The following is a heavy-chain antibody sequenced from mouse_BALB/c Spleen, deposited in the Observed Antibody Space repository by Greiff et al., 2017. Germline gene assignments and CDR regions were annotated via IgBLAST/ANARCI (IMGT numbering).Heavy chain of an antibody. CDR1: GFTFSSYT. CDR2: ISNGGGST. CDR3: ARHDTTAAWFAY. J-gene: IGHJ3*01. V-gene: IGHV5-12-2*01. Sequence: EVQLQQSGGGLVQPGGSLKLSCAASGFTFSSYTMSWVRQTPEKRLEWVAYISNGGGSTYYPDTVKGRFTISRDNAKNTLYLQMSSLKSEDTAMYYCARHDTTAAWFAYWGQGTLVTVSA. D-gene: IGHD1-2*01.